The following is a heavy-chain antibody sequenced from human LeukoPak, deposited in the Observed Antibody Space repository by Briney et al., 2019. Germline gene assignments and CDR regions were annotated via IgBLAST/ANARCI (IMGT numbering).Heavy chain of an antibody. CDR3: ARAKQQQLTTYYYYYYMDV. Sequence: SETLSLTCVVSGGAISSGVYSWNWIRQPPGKGLECIGSIYHSGSTYYNPSLKSRVTISVDTSKNQFSLKLSSVTAADTAVYYCARAKQQQLTTYYYYYYMDVWGKGTTVTVSS. CDR1: GGAISSGVYS. J-gene: IGHJ6*03. V-gene: IGHV4-39*07. CDR2: IYHSGST. D-gene: IGHD6-13*01.